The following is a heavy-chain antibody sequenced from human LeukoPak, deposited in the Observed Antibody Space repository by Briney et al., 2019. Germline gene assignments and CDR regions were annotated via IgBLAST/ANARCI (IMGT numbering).Heavy chain of an antibody. CDR2: IENDGSIK. J-gene: IGHJ4*02. Sequence: GGSLRLSCVASGFTSSHHGMHWVRQAPGKGLEWMAFIENDGSIKNLADSVKGRFTISRDNSKNTLYLQMDSLRAEDTALYYCAKDLHTSSSCYWGQGALVTVSS. V-gene: IGHV3-30*02. CDR1: GFTSSHHG. CDR3: AKDLHTSSSCY. D-gene: IGHD6-6*01.